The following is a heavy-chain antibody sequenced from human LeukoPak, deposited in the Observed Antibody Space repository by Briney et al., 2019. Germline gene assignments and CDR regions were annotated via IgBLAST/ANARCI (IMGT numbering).Heavy chain of an antibody. D-gene: IGHD3-9*01. CDR2: IKSKTDGGTT. CDR3: TTEERSYDILTGYYTL. Sequence: GGSLRLSCAASGFTFSNAWMSWVRQAPGKGLEWVGRIKSKTDGGTTDYAAPVKGRFTISRDDSKNTLYLQMNSLKTGDTAVYYCTTEERSYDILTGYYTLWGQGTLVTLSS. CDR1: GFTFSNAW. V-gene: IGHV3-15*01. J-gene: IGHJ4*02.